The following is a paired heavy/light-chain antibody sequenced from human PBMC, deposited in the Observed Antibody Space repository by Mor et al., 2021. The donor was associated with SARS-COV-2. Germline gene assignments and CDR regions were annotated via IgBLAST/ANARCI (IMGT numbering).Heavy chain of an antibody. CDR1: GFSISSYA. Sequence: EVQLLESGGGLVQPGGSLRLSCAASGFSISSYAMSWVRQVPGRGLEWVSSISATGGGPYHADSGKGRFTISRDNSKNTLYLQMNSLRAEDTATYYCAKGYSANAWGLDSWGQGTLVTVSS. D-gene: IGHD5-12*01. J-gene: IGHJ4*02. CDR2: ISATGGGP. V-gene: IGHV3-23*01. CDR3: AKGYSANAWGLDS.
Light chain of an antibody. CDR2: AAS. CDR3: QQASSFPLT. V-gene: IGKV1D-12*01. CDR1: QDISNW. Sequence: DIQMTQSPSSVSASVGDRVTITCRASQDISNWLAWYQQKPGEAPRLLISAASRLQSGVPSRFSGSASGTDFTLTISSLQPEDSATYYCQQASSFPLTFGGGTKVEI. J-gene: IGKJ4*01.